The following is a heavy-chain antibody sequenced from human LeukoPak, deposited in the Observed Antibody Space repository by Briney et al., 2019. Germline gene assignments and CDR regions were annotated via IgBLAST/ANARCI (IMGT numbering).Heavy chain of an antibody. J-gene: IGHJ4*02. CDR1: GGSITSYY. CDR3: ARASTTFDD. D-gene: IGHD1-14*01. Sequence: SETLSLTCSVSGGSITSYYWSWIRQPPGKGLEWIGHVSDGGRTNYSPSLRSRVSISVDTSKNQFSLKLNSVAAADTAVYFCARASTTFDDWGQGTLVTVSS. V-gene: IGHV4-59*01. CDR2: VSDGGRT.